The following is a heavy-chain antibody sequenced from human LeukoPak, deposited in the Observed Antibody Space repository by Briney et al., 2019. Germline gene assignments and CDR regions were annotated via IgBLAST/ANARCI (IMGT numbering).Heavy chain of an antibody. J-gene: IGHJ4*02. CDR1: GYTFTNNY. Sequence: ASVKVSCKASGYTFTNNYLHWVRQAPGQGLEWMGMIYPRDGSTSYAQNFQGRVTVTRDTSTTTVHMELRGLRSEATAVYYCARDQEAFAYWGQGTVVPVSS. V-gene: IGHV1-46*01. CDR3: ARDQEAFAY. CDR2: IYPRDGST.